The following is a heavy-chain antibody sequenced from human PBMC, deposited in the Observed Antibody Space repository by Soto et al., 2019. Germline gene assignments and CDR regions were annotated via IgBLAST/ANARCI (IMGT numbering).Heavy chain of an antibody. CDR1: AYTFTNYA. CDR2: INAGNGDT. CDR3: ARDPGVGPASRLSFDI. D-gene: IGHD1-26*01. V-gene: IGHV1-3*01. Sequence: QVQLVQSGAEVKKPGASVKVACKASAYTFTNYAMHWARQAPGQRLEWMGWINAGNGDTKYSQKFQGRVSITRDTSASTVYMELSSLRSEDTAVYYCARDPGVGPASRLSFDIWGQGTMVTISS. J-gene: IGHJ3*02.